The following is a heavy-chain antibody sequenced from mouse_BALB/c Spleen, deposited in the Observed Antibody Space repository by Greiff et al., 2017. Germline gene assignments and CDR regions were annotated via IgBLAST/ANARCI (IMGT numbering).Heavy chain of an antibody. CDR1: GFTFSSFG. Sequence: EVHLVESGGGLVQPGGSRKLSCAASGFTFSSFGMHWVRQAPEKGLEWVAYISSGSSTIYYADTVKGRFTISRDNPKNTLFLQMTSLRSEDTAMYYCARKLDYWGQGTSVTVSS. J-gene: IGHJ4*01. CDR3: ARKLDY. V-gene: IGHV5-17*02. CDR2: ISSGSSTI.